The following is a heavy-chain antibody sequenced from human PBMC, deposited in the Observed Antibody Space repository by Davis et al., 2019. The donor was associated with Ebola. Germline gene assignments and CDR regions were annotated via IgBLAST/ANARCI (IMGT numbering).Heavy chain of an antibody. CDR1: GFTFSSYS. Sequence: GGSLRLSCAASGFTFSSYSMNWVRQAPGKGLEWVSAISSSSSYIYYADSVTGRFTISRDNAKNSLYLQMNSLRAEDTAVYYCARVPAATDNYYYYGMDVWGQGTTVTVSS. J-gene: IGHJ6*02. D-gene: IGHD2-2*01. CDR3: ARVPAATDNYYYYGMDV. CDR2: ISSSSSYI. V-gene: IGHV3-21*01.